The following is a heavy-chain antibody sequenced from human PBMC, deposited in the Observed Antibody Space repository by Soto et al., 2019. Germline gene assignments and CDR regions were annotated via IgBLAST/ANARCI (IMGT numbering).Heavy chain of an antibody. V-gene: IGHV1-8*01. D-gene: IGHD3-3*01. J-gene: IGHJ6*02. Sequence: ASVKVSCKASGYTFTSYDINWVRQATGQGLEWMGWMNPNSGNTGYAQKFQGRVTMTRKTSISTAYIELSSLRSEDTAVYYCARELRFLEWLSYSYGMDVWGQGTTVTVSS. CDR2: MNPNSGNT. CDR1: GYTFTSYD. CDR3: ARELRFLEWLSYSYGMDV.